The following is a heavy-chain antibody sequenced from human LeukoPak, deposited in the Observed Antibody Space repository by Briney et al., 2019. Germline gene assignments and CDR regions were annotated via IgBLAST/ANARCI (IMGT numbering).Heavy chain of an antibody. CDR3: ATRLATVTADPYDH. CDR1: GFTFSSYW. D-gene: IGHD4-17*01. V-gene: IGHV3-7*01. Sequence: PGGSLRLSCAASGFTFSSYWMSWVRQAPGKGLEWVANIKQDGSEKYYVDSVKGRFTISRDNAKNSLYLQMNSLTVEDTAVYYCATRLATVTADPYDHWGQGNLVTVSS. J-gene: IGHJ4*02. CDR2: IKQDGSEK.